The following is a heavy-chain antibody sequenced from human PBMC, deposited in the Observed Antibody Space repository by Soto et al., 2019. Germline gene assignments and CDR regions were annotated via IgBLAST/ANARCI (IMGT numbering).Heavy chain of an antibody. J-gene: IGHJ3*01. V-gene: IGHV3-30*14. CDR1: GFSFSDYV. CDR3: ARVRLSIAVNDALDV. CDR2: MTYDGATE. Sequence: QVHLVESGGGVVQPGRSLRLSCAASGFSFSDYVIHWVRQAAGKGLEWVASMTYDGATEYYADAVKGRFTMSRDNSKRTLSLQMKSLRPEDTAVYYCARVRLSIAVNDALDVWGQGTTVTVSS. D-gene: IGHD3-3*02.